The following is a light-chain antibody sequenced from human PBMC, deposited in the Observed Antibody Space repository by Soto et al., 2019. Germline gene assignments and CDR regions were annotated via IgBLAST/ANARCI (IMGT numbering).Light chain of an antibody. Sequence: EIVMTQYPATLSVSPGERATLSCRASQSVGSKLGWYQQKPGQAPRLLIYDASNRATGIPVRFSGSGSGTEFTLTISSLQSEDFAVYYCQQYNNWPLTFGQGTRLEIK. CDR1: QSVGSK. V-gene: IGKV3D-15*01. CDR3: QQYNNWPLT. CDR2: DAS. J-gene: IGKJ5*01.